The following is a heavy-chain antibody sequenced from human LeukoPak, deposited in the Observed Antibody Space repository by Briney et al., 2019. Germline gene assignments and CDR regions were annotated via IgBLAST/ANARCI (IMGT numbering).Heavy chain of an antibody. CDR1: GFTFSSYA. D-gene: IGHD4/OR15-4a*01. V-gene: IGHV3-30*04. CDR2: ISYDGSNK. CDR3: ARDLSGANDY. Sequence: GGSLRLSCAASGFTFSSYAMHWVRQAPGKGLVWVAVISYDGSNKYYADSVKGRFTISRDNSKNTLYLQMNSLRAEDTAVYYCARDLSGANDYWGQGTLVTVSS. J-gene: IGHJ4*02.